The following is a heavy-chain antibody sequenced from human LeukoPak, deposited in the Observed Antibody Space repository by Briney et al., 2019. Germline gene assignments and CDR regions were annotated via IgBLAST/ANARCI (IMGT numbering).Heavy chain of an antibody. D-gene: IGHD3-22*01. CDR3: ARDPTIQTWLSAYYFDY. V-gene: IGHV3-48*01. Sequence: PGGALRLSCAASGFSFNRYSMNWVRQAPGGGLEWISYISSDGTTIYYADSVKGRVTISRDNARNSLYLQINSLSAEDTAVYYCARDPTIQTWLSAYYFDYCGHRTPVTVSS. J-gene: IGHJ4*01. CDR2: ISSDGTTI. CDR1: GFSFNRYS.